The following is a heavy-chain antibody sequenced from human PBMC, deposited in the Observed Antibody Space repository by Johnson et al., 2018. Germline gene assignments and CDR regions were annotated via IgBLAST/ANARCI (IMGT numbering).Heavy chain of an antibody. CDR1: GFTFSSYD. J-gene: IGHJ1*01. CDR3: ARGGRGVFGFQH. Sequence: VQLVQSGGGLVQPGGSLRLSCAASGFTFSSYDMHWVRQATGKGLEWVSAIGTAGDTYYPGSVKGRFTISRENAKNSLYLPLNSLRGGDTAVYYCARGGRGVFGFQHWGQGTLVTVSS. CDR2: IGTAGDT. D-gene: IGHD3-10*01. V-gene: IGHV3-13*01.